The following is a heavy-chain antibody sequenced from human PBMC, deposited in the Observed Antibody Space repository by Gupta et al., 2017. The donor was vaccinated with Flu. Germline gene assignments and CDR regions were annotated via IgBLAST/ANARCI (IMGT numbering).Heavy chain of an antibody. J-gene: IGHJ4*02. CDR1: GFTFSSYS. CDR3: ARVQVDILTGHKRDDY. Sequence: EVQLVESGGGLVKPGGSLRLSCAASGFTFSSYSMNWVRQAPGKGLEWVSSISSSSSYIYYADSVKGRFTISRDNAKNSLYLQMNSLRAEDTAVYYCARVQVDILTGHKRDDYWGQGTLVTVSS. D-gene: IGHD3-9*01. V-gene: IGHV3-21*01. CDR2: ISSSSSYI.